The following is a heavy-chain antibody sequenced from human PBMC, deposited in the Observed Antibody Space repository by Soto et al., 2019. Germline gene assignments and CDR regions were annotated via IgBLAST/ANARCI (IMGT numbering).Heavy chain of an antibody. CDR1: GFTFSSYA. CDR2: ISYDGSNK. Sequence: QVQLVESGGGVVQPGRSLRLSCAASGFTFSSYAMHWVRQAPGKGLEWVAVISYDGSNKYYADSVKGRFTISRDNSKNTLYLQMKSLRAEDTAVYYCARGYYYDSSGYPCFDYWVQGTLVTVSS. J-gene: IGHJ4*02. V-gene: IGHV3-30-3*01. CDR3: ARGYYYDSSGYPCFDY. D-gene: IGHD3-22*01.